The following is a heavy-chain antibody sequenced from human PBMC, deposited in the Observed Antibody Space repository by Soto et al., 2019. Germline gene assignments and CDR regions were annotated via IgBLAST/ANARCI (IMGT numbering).Heavy chain of an antibody. CDR3: ARDRGYSSGYFEPVDAFDI. Sequence: QVQLQESGPGLVKPSQTLSLTCTVSGGSISSGGYYWSWIRQHPGKGLEWIGYIYYSGSTYYNPSLKSRVTISVDTSKNQFSLKLSSVTAADTAVYYCARDRGYSSGYFEPVDAFDIWGQGTMVTVSS. D-gene: IGHD3-22*01. CDR2: IYYSGST. V-gene: IGHV4-31*03. CDR1: GGSISSGGYY. J-gene: IGHJ3*02.